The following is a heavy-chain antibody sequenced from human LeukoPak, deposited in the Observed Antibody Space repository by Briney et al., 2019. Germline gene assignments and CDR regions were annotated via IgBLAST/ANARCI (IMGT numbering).Heavy chain of an antibody. V-gene: IGHV3-48*03. J-gene: IGHJ4*02. CDR2: ISSSGSTI. CDR1: GFTFSGYE. CDR3: AKNGRVGARGATDY. D-gene: IGHD1-26*01. Sequence: GGSLRLSCAASGFTFSGYEMNWVRQAPGKGLEWVSYISSSGSTIYYADSVKGRFTISRDNAKNSLYLQMNSLRAEDTAVYYCAKNGRVGARGATDYWGQGTLVTVSS.